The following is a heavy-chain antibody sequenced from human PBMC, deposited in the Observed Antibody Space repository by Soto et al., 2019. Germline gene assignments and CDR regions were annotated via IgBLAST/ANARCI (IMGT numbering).Heavy chain of an antibody. V-gene: IGHV4-39*01. CDR3: ARSFFFGSGGRFYYMDV. CDR2: IHYSGTT. J-gene: IGHJ6*03. D-gene: IGHD3-10*01. Sequence: PSETLSLTCTVSGGSISSSSYYWGWIRQPPGKRLEWIGSIHYSGTTYHNPSLKSRVTIYVDVSKNQFSLKLSSVTAADTAVYYCARSFFFGSGGRFYYMDVRGKGITVTLSS. CDR1: GGSISSSSYY.